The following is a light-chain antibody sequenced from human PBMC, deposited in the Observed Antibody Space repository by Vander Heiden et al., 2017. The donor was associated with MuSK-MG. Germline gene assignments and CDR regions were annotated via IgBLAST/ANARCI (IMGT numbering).Light chain of an antibody. Sequence: EVVLAQSAATLSLSPPERAALPCWATQRVSRYNTSYHQKPGQAPRLLLYDASNRATGIPATFSGSGSSRAYTLTIISLVPPDYAVYYCWQRDNYRRTFGQGTQVEIK. CDR1: QRVSRY. CDR3: WQRDNYRRT. CDR2: DAS. V-gene: IGKV3-11*02. J-gene: IGKJ5*01.